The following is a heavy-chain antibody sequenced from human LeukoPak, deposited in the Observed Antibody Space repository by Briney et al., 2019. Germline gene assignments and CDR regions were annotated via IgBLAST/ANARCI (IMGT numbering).Heavy chain of an antibody. CDR1: GHNFTSYW. D-gene: IGHD3-16*01. Sequence: GESLPISCQGHGHNFTSYWIAWTRQMPGKGLDWMGIINPGDSDITYSPPIQGQVTISADKSISTAYLQWSSLKASDTAMYYCARRFDQDYFDFWGQGTLATVSS. J-gene: IGHJ4*02. V-gene: IGHV5-51*01. CDR3: ARRFDQDYFDF. CDR2: INPGDSDI.